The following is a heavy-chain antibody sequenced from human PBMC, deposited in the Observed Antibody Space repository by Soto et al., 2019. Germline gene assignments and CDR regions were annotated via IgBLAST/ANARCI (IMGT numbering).Heavy chain of an antibody. D-gene: IGHD3-3*01. CDR1: GYTFTGYY. CDR3: ARENHEDDFWSGGFRLTGSAFDI. J-gene: IGHJ3*02. Sequence: ASVKVSCKASGYTFTGYYMHWVRQAPGQGLEWMGWINPNSGGTNYAQKFQGWVTMTRDTSISTAYMELSRLRSDDTAVYYCARENHEDDFWSGGFRLTGSAFDIWGQGTMVTVSS. V-gene: IGHV1-2*04. CDR2: INPNSGGT.